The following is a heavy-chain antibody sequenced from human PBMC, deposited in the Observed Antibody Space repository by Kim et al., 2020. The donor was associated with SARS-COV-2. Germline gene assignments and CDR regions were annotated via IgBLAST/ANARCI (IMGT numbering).Heavy chain of an antibody. J-gene: IGHJ4*02. CDR1: GFTFSSYA. CDR2: ISGSGGST. V-gene: IGHV3-23*01. CDR3: AKWSSGWYRGHYFDY. Sequence: GGSLRLSCAASGFTFSSYAMSWVRQAPGKGLEWVSAISGSGGSTYYADSVKGRFTISRDNSKNTLYLQMNSLRAEDTAVYYCAKWSSGWYRGHYFDYWGQGTLVTVSS. D-gene: IGHD6-19*01.